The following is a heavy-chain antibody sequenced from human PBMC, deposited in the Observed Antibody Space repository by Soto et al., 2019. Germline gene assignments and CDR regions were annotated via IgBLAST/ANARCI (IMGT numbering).Heavy chain of an antibody. D-gene: IGHD2-2*01. CDR2: ISAYNGNT. V-gene: IGHV1-18*01. Sequence: ASVKVSXKASGYTFTSYGISWVRQAPGQGLEWMGWISAYNGNTNYAQKLQGRVTMTTDTSTSTAYMELRSLRSDDTAVYYCARDWGYCSSTSCYWWFDPWGQGTLVTVSS. CDR3: ARDWGYCSSTSCYWWFDP. CDR1: GYTFTSYG. J-gene: IGHJ5*02.